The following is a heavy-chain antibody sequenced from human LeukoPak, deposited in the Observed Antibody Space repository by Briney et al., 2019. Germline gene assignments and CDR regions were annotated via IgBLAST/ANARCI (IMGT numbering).Heavy chain of an antibody. CDR1: GFTFSSYA. Sequence: GGSLRLSCAASGFTFSSYAMSWVRQAPGKGLEWVSAISGSGGSTYYADSVKGRFTISRDNSKNTLYLQMNSLRAEDTAVYYCARDESSEKAIVVVADYYFDYWGQGTLVTVSS. V-gene: IGHV3-23*01. J-gene: IGHJ4*02. CDR3: ARDESSEKAIVVVADYYFDY. CDR2: ISGSGGST. D-gene: IGHD2-2*01.